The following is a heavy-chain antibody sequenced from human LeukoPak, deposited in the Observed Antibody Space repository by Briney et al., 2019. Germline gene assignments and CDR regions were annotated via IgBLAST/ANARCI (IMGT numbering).Heavy chain of an antibody. CDR1: GGSISGYY. V-gene: IGHV4-4*07. Sequence: SETLSLTCSVSGGSISGYYWTWIRQPAGKGLEWIGRVYTSGSTHYNPSLKSRVTISVDTSKNQFSLKLSSVTAADTAVYYCASGWAFDIWGQGTMVTVSS. CDR2: VYTSGST. CDR3: ASGWAFDI. J-gene: IGHJ3*02.